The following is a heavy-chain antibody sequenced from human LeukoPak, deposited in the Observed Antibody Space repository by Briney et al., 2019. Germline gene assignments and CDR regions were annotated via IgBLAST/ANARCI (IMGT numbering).Heavy chain of an antibody. D-gene: IGHD4-23*01. CDR1: GYSFTSYW. CDR2: IYPGDSDT. CDR3: ARHRDYGGTHAFDI. V-gene: IGHV5-51*01. Sequence: GESLKISCKGSGYSFTSYWIGWVRQMPGKGLEWMGIIYPGDSDTRYSASVQGHVTISADKSISTAHLQWSSLKASDTAMYYCARHRDYGGTHAFDIWGQGTMVTVSS. J-gene: IGHJ3*02.